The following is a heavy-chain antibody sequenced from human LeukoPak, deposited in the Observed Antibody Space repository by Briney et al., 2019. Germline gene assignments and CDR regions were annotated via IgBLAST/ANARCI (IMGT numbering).Heavy chain of an antibody. CDR1: GFTFSSYA. CDR2: ISYDGSNK. Sequence: GGSLRLSCAASGFTFSSYAMHWVRQAPGKGLEWVAVISYDGSNKYYADSVKGRFTISRDNSKNTLYLQMNSLRAEDTAVYYCARDNGYSYGYSYYYHGMDVWGQGTTVTVSS. V-gene: IGHV3-30-3*01. CDR3: ARDNGYSYGYSYYYHGMDV. D-gene: IGHD5-18*01. J-gene: IGHJ6*02.